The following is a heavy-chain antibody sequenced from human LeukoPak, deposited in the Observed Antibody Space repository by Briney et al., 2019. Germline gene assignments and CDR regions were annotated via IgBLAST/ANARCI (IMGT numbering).Heavy chain of an antibody. CDR3: GREEWYGSGSYYQRAFDI. J-gene: IGHJ3*02. Sequence: PSETLSLTCTVSGASVSSGSYYWSWIRQPPGKGLEWIGYIYYTGSTNYNPSLKSRVSISIDTSKSQFSLKLNSVTAADTAVYYCGREEWYGSGSYYQRAFDIWGQGTMVTVSS. D-gene: IGHD3-10*01. CDR2: IYYTGST. V-gene: IGHV4-61*01. CDR1: GASVSSGSYY.